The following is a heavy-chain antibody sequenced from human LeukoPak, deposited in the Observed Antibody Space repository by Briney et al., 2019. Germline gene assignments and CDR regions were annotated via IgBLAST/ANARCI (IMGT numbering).Heavy chain of an antibody. V-gene: IGHV4-59*01. CDR2: IYYSGST. J-gene: IGHJ4*02. D-gene: IGHD4-11*01. Sequence: SETLSLTCTVSGGSISSYYWSWIRQPPGKGLEWIGYIYYSGSTNYNPSLKSRVTISVDTSKNQFSLKLSSVTAAGTAVYYCAREVNYSDLNVFDYWGQGTLVTVSS. CDR1: GGSISSYY. CDR3: AREVNYSDLNVFDY.